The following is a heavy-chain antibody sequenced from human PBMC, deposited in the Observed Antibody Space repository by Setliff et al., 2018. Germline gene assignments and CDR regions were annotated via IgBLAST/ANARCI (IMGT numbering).Heavy chain of an antibody. CDR1: GVSIRSYY. D-gene: IGHD3-3*01. J-gene: IGHJ6*02. V-gene: IGHV4-59*01. CDR2: IFYSGSS. Sequence: SETLSLTCTVSGVSIRSYYWSWIRQPPGKGLEWIGYIFYSGSSNYNPSLMSRVSISVDTSKNQFSLKLRSVTAADTAVYYCARLSWNGLRYYGLDVWGQGTTVTVSS. CDR3: ARLSWNGLRYYGLDV.